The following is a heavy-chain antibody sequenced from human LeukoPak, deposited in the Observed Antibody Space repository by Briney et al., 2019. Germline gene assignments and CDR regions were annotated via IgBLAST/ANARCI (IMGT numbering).Heavy chain of an antibody. D-gene: IGHD3-22*01. Sequence: ASEKVPCKASGYTFTGYYMHWVRQAPGQGLEWMGWINPNSGGTSYAQKFQGRVTMTRDTSISTAYMELSRLRSDDTAVYYCAREGLYYYDSSGSEYFQHWGQGTLVTVSS. V-gene: IGHV1-2*02. J-gene: IGHJ1*01. CDR1: GYTFTGYY. CDR2: INPNSGGT. CDR3: AREGLYYYDSSGSEYFQH.